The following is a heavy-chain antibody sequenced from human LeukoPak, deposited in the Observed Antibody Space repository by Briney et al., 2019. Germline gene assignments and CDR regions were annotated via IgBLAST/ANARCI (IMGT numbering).Heavy chain of an antibody. D-gene: IGHD3-3*01. CDR1: GGSISSGGYY. Sequence: SETLSLICTVSGGSISSGGYYWSWIRQHPGKGLEWIGYIYYSGSTYYNPSLESRVTISVDTSKNQFSLKLSSVTAADTAVYYCARGLRVRTFGELSWYIDVWGKGTTVIVSS. J-gene: IGHJ6*03. CDR2: IYYSGST. V-gene: IGHV4-31*03. CDR3: ARGLRVRTFGELSWYIDV.